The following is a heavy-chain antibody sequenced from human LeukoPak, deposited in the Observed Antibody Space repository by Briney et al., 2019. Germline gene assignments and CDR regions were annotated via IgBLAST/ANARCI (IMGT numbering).Heavy chain of an antibody. V-gene: IGHV3-48*01. CDR2: ISGSSATI. CDR1: GFPFGSYM. Sequence: PGGSLRLSCAASGFPFGSYMMNWVRQAPGKGVEWLSYISGSSATIYYADSVKGRFTISRDNAANSLYLQLNSLRVEDTAVYFCARSYYDIFTGYHSPYFDSWGQGTLVSVSS. CDR3: ARSYYDIFTGYHSPYFDS. J-gene: IGHJ4*02. D-gene: IGHD3-9*01.